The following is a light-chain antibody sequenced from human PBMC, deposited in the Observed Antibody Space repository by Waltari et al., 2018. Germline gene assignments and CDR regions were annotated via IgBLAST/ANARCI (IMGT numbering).Light chain of an antibody. CDR2: GQN. CDR1: DFGVFS. V-gene: IGLV3-19*01. J-gene: IGLJ2*01. CDR3: GSRDRDGNHH. Sequence: SSEMTQDPAVSVALGQTVTITCQGGDFGVFSTNWYQHRPGQAPVLVLYGQNKPPSGIPDRFSGSGTSLIIAGAQADDEADYLCGSRDRDGNHHFGGGTKLTVV.